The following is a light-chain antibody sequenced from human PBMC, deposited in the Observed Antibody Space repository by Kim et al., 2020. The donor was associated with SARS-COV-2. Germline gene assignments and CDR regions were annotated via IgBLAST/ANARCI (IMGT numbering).Light chain of an antibody. CDR2: QDS. CDR1: KLGDKY. Sequence: SYELTQPPSVSVSPGQTASITCSGDKLGDKYACWYQQKPGQSPVLVIYQDSKRPSGIPERFSGSNSGNTATLTISGTQAMDEADYYCQAWVSSIVVFGGGTKLTVL. CDR3: QAWVSSIVV. J-gene: IGLJ2*01. V-gene: IGLV3-1*01.